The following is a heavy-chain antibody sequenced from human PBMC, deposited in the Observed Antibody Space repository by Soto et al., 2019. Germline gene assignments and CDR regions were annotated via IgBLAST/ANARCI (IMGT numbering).Heavy chain of an antibody. D-gene: IGHD6-13*01. CDR2: MSSSGVTV. CDR1: GFTFSDYY. Sequence: GWSLRLSCAGSGFTFSDYYMSWIRQAPGQGLEWVSYMSSSGVTVFYADSVKGRFTISRDNAKNSLYLQMYSLRAEDSAVYYCARNTISEAGADYYGLDVWGQGTTVTVS. V-gene: IGHV3-11*01. J-gene: IGHJ6*02. CDR3: ARNTISEAGADYYGLDV.